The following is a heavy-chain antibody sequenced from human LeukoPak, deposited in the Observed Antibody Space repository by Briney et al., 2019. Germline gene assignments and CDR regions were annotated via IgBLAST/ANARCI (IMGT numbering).Heavy chain of an antibody. Sequence: SVTVSCKASGGTFSSYAISWVRQGPGQGLEWMGGIIPIFGTANYAQKFQGRVTITADESTSTAYMELSSLRSEDTAVYYCARSPHGYSQRWAGYYYFFTDVWGKGTTVTVSS. CDR1: GGTFSSYA. J-gene: IGHJ6*03. CDR3: ARSPHGYSQRWAGYYYFFTDV. D-gene: IGHD4-17*01. V-gene: IGHV1-69*01. CDR2: IIPIFGTA.